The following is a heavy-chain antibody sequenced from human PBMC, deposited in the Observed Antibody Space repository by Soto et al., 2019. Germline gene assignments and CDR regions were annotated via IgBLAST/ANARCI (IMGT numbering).Heavy chain of an antibody. CDR1: GYTLTELS. CDR3: ATDPSAGTGLYYYYYGMDV. J-gene: IGHJ6*02. CDR2: FDPEDGET. Sequence: ASVKVSCKVSGYTLTELSMHWVRQAPGKGLEWMGGFDPEDGETIYAQKFQGRVTMTEDTSTDTAYMELSSLRSEDTAVYYCATDPSAGTGLYYYYYGMDVWGQGTTVTVSS. D-gene: IGHD6-13*01. V-gene: IGHV1-24*01.